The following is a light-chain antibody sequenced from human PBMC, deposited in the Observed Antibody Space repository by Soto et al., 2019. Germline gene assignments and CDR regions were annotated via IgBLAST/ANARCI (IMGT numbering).Light chain of an antibody. V-gene: IGKV1-39*01. Sequence: DIQMTQSPSSLSASVGDRVTITCRASQNIGVYLNWYQKKPGKAPKLLIHAASSLHSGVPSTFSGSGSGTDFALTIRSLQPEDFATHYCKQSYGTPITFGQGTRLEIK. CDR2: AAS. J-gene: IGKJ5*01. CDR1: QNIGVY. CDR3: KQSYGTPIT.